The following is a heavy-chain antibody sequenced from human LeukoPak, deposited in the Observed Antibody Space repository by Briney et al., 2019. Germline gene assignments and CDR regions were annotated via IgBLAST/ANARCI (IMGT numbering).Heavy chain of an antibody. CDR1: GFTFSSYG. D-gene: IGHD3-22*01. Sequence: GGSLRLSCAASGFTFSSYGMSWVRQAPGKGLEWVSAISGSGGSTYYADSVKGRFTISRDNSKNTLYLQMNSLRAEDTAVYYCAKELAYYDSSGYYSSGFDPWGQGTLVTVSS. V-gene: IGHV3-23*01. CDR3: AKELAYYDSSGYYSSGFDP. CDR2: ISGSGGST. J-gene: IGHJ5*02.